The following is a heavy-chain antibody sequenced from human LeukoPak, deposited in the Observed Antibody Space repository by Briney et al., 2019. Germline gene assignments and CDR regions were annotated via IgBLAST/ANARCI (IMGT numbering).Heavy chain of an antibody. CDR3: ARGGKLTMLRGVIDY. V-gene: IGHV3-48*03. J-gene: IGHJ4*02. CDR2: ISSSGSTI. CDR1: GFTFSSYE. Sequence: PGGSLRLSCAASGFTFSSYEMNWVRQAPGEGVEWVSYISSSGSTIYYADSVKGGSNISRDNAKNSLYLQMNSLRAEDTAVYYCARGGKLTMLRGVIDYWGQGTLVTVSP. D-gene: IGHD3-10*01.